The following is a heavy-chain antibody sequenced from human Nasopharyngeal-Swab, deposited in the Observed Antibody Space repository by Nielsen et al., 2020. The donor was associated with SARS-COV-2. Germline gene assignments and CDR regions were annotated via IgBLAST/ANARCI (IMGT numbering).Heavy chain of an antibody. J-gene: IGHJ4*02. Sequence: WIRQPPGKGLEWVSSISSSSSYIYYADSVKGRFTISRDNAKNSLYLQMNSLRAEDTAVYYWARVAGLRAEDGDYWGQGTLVTFSS. V-gene: IGHV3-21*01. CDR2: ISSSSSYI. D-gene: IGHD6-13*01. CDR3: ARVAGLRAEDGDY.